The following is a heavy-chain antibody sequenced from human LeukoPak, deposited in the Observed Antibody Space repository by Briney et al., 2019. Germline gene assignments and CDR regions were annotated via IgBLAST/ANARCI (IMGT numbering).Heavy chain of an antibody. V-gene: IGHV4-39*01. CDR1: GGSISSSSYY. D-gene: IGHD6-13*01. Sequence: PSDLLSLTCTVSGGSISSSSYYWGWIRQPPGKGLEWIGSIYYSGSTYYNPSLKSRVTISVDTSKNQFSLKLSSVTAADTAVYYCARLGFSSSWPPSGDHWGQGTLVTVSS. J-gene: IGHJ4*02. CDR2: IYYSGST. CDR3: ARLGFSSSWPPSGDH.